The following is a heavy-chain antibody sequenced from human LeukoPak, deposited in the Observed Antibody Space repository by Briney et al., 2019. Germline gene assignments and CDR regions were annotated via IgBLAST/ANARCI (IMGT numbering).Heavy chain of an antibody. CDR1: GYTFTGYY. D-gene: IGHD3-10*01. CDR3: ARELWFGESHYYGMDV. V-gene: IGHV1-2*02. CDR2: INPNSGGT. J-gene: IGHJ6*02. Sequence: GASVTVSCKASGYTFTGYYMHWVRQAPGQGLEWMGWINPNSGGTNYAQKFQGRVTMTRDTSISTAYMELSRLRSHDTAVYYCARELWFGESHYYGMDVWGQGTTVTVSS.